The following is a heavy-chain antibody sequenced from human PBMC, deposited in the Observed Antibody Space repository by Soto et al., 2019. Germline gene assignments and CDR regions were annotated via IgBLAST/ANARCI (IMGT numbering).Heavy chain of an antibody. J-gene: IGHJ6*02. CDR3: SHRRSMIMDA. CDR2: ISGDDDK. D-gene: IGHD3-16*01. V-gene: IGHV2-5*02. Sequence: QITLKESGPTQVKPTQTLTLTCTFSGFSLITGGVSVAWIRQPPGKALEWLALISGDDDKRYSPSLSSRLTITKDTTKNQMVFTMTNMDTRDTSTYYCSHRRSMIMDAWGQGTTVTVSS. CDR1: GFSLITGGVS.